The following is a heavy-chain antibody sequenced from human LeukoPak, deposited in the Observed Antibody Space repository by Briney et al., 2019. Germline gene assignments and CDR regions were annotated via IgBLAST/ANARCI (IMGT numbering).Heavy chain of an antibody. CDR2: IYSGGST. CDR3: ARDGDNWNSYFMDV. CDR1: GFTISSKY. J-gene: IGHJ6*02. Sequence: GGSLRLSCAASGFTISSKYMSWVRQAPGKGLEWVSVIYSGGSTYYANAMKGRFTITRANYRNTQYLQMNSMRAEDTAVYYCARDGDNWNSYFMDVWGQGTTVTVSS. V-gene: IGHV3-66*01. D-gene: IGHD1-1*01.